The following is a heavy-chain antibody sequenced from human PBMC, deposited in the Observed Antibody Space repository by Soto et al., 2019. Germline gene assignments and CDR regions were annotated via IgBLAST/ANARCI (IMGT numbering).Heavy chain of an antibody. CDR2: IKSKTDGGTT. J-gene: IGHJ4*02. CDR3: TTDPEGEDFDY. D-gene: IGHD2-21*01. Sequence: LRLSCAASGFTFSNAWMSWVRQAPGKGLEWVGRIKSKTDGGTTDYAAPVKGRFTISRDDSKNTLYLQMNSLKTEDTAVYYCTTDPEGEDFDYWGQGTLVTVSS. V-gene: IGHV3-15*01. CDR1: GFTFSNAW.